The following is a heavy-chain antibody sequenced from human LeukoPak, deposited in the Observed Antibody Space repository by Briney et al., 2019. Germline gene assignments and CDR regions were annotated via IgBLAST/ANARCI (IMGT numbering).Heavy chain of an antibody. Sequence: GGSLRLSCAASGFSFSSYAMSWVRQAPGKGLEWVSSISSSSSYIYYADSVMGRFTISRDNAKNSLYLQMNSLRAEDTAVYYCAREGSGSYYLYYFDYWGQGTLVTVSS. CDR3: AREGSGSYYLYYFDY. V-gene: IGHV3-21*01. CDR2: ISSSSSYI. CDR1: GFSFSSYA. D-gene: IGHD1-26*01. J-gene: IGHJ4*02.